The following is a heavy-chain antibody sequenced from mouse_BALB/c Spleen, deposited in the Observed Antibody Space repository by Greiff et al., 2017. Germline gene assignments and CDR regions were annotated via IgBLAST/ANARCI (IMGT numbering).Heavy chain of an antibody. CDR1: GYSITSDYA. CDR2: ISYSGST. D-gene: IGHD1-1*01. Sequence: VQLKESGPGLVKPSQSLSLTCTVTGYSITSDYAWNWIRQFPGNKLEWMGYISYSGSTSYNPSLKSRISITRDTSKNQFFLQLNSVTTEDTATYYCAGYYGTLYYLDYWGQGTTLTVSS. V-gene: IGHV3-2*02. CDR3: AGYYGTLYYLDY. J-gene: IGHJ2*01.